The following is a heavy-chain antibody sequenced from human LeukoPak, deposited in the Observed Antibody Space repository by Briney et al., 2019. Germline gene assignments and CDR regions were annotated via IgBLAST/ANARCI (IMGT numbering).Heavy chain of an antibody. CDR2: ISSNGGST. CDR3: ARAGSGWPFDY. D-gene: IGHD6-19*01. V-gene: IGHV3-64*01. Sequence: GGSLRLSCAASGFAFSSYAMHWVRQAPGKGLEYVSAISSNGGSTYYANSVKGRFTISRDNSKNTLYLQMNSLRAEDTAVYYCARAGSGWPFDYWGQGTLVTVSS. CDR1: GFAFSSYA. J-gene: IGHJ4*02.